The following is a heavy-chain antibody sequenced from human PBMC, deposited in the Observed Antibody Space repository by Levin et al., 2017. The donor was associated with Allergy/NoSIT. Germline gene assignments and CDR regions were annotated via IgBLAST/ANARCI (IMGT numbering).Heavy chain of an antibody. V-gene: IGHV1-46*01. CDR1: GYTFTSYY. D-gene: IGHD3-10*01. CDR3: ARDYVQGRLGGLVTMVRGVMDY. Sequence: ASVKVSCTASGYTFTSYYMHWVRQAPGQGLEWMGIINPSGGSTSYAQKFQGRVTMTRDTSTSTVYLELSSLRSEDTAVYYCARDYVQGRLGGLVTMVRGVMDYWGQGTLVTVSS. CDR2: INPSGGST. J-gene: IGHJ4*02.